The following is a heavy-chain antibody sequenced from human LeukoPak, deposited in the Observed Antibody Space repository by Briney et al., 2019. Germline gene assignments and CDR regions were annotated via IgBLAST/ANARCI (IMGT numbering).Heavy chain of an antibody. CDR3: ARKAGYYYGSGDY. J-gene: IGHJ4*02. V-gene: IGHV3-74*01. D-gene: IGHD3-10*01. CDR1: GFTFSNYW. CDR2: INSDGSST. Sequence: GGSLRLSCAASGFTFSNYWMHWLRQARGKGLVWVSRINSDGSSTRYADSVKGRFTISRDNAKNTLSLQMNSLGVEDTAVYYCARKAGYYYGSGDYWGQGTLVTVSS.